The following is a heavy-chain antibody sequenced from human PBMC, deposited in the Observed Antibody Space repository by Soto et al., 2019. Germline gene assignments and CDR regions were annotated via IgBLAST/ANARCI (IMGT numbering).Heavy chain of an antibody. J-gene: IGHJ4*02. CDR2: ISGSGGST. D-gene: IGHD3-10*01. CDR1: GFTFSSYA. Sequence: GGSLRLSCAASGFTFSSYAMSWVRQAPGKGLEWVSAISGSGGSTYYADSVKGRFTISRDNSKNTLYLQMNSLRAEDTDVYYCAKSGDRGVYYFDYWGQGTLVTVSS. CDR3: AKSGDRGVYYFDY. V-gene: IGHV3-23*01.